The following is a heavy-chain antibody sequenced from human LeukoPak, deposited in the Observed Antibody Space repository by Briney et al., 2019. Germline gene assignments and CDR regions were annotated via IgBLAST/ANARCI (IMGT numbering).Heavy chain of an antibody. Sequence: KFQSRVTITRDTSASTAYMELSSLRSEDTAVYYCARGMVRYSSSQDRVNWFDPWGQGTLVTVSS. V-gene: IGHV1-3*01. D-gene: IGHD6-13*01. CDR3: ARGMVRYSSSQDRVNWFDP. J-gene: IGHJ5*02.